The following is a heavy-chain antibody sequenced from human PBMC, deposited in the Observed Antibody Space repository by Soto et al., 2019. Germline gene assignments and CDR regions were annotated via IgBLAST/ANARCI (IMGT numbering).Heavy chain of an antibody. D-gene: IGHD2-15*01. CDR2: MNPNSGNT. CDR3: ARGIHGLYCSGGSCHEDY. J-gene: IGHJ4*02. CDR1: GYTFTSYD. V-gene: IGHV1-8*01. Sequence: ASVKVSCKASGYTFTSYDISWVRQATGQGLEWMGWMNPNSGNTGYAQKFQGRVTMTRNTSISTAYMELSSLRSEDTAVYYCARGIHGLYCSGGSCHEDYWGQGTLVTVSS.